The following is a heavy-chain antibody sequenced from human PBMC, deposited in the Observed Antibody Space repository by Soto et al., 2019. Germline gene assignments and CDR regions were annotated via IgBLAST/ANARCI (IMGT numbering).Heavy chain of an antibody. D-gene: IGHD2-21*02. CDR2: ISGSGGST. CDR1: GFTFSSYA. J-gene: IGHJ6*02. V-gene: IGHV3-23*01. CDR3: AKDGAGAYCGGDCYSFRAGTSPPPRGGMDV. Sequence: GGSLRLSCAASGFTFSSYAMSWVRQAPGKGLEWVSAISGSGGSTYYADSVKGRFTISRDNSKNTLYLQMNSLRAEDTAVYYCAKDGAGAYCGGDCYSFRAGTSPPPRGGMDVWGQGTTVTVSS.